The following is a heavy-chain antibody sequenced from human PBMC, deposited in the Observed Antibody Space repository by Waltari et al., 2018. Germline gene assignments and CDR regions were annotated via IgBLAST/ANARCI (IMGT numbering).Heavy chain of an antibody. CDR1: GFAFRSYE. Sequence: EVQLVESGGDLIEPGGSLRLSCAAPGFAFRSYEMTWVRQAQGKGLEWVSYISSKSTIYYAESVKGRFTISRDNAKNSLYLQMNGLRADDTGVYYCASRYSTSSMDSWGQGTLVTVSS. V-gene: IGHV3-48*03. D-gene: IGHD6-6*01. CDR3: ASRYSTSSMDS. J-gene: IGHJ5*01. CDR2: ISSKSTI.